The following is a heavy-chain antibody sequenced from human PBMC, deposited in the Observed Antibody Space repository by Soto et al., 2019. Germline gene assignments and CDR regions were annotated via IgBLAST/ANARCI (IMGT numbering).Heavy chain of an antibody. D-gene: IGHD6-13*01. J-gene: IGHJ4*02. CDR1: GGTFSSYT. CDR2: IIPILGIA. CDR3: ARQQGIAAAGPLDY. V-gene: IGHV1-69*02. Sequence: SVKVSCKASGGTFSSYTISCVRQAPGQGLEWMGRIIPILGIANYAQKFQGRVTITADKSTSTAYMELSSLRSEDTAVYYCARQQGIAAAGPLDYWGQGTLVTVSS.